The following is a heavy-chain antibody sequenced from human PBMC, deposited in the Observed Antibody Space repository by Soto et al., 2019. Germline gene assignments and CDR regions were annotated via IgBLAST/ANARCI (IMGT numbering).Heavy chain of an antibody. CDR3: AKDMDCSSTSCKSYYYYGMDV. CDR1: GFTFDDYA. CDR2: ISWNSGSI. Sequence: PAGSLRLSCAASGFTFDDYAMHWVRQAPGKGLEWVSGISWNSGSIGYADSVKGRFTISRDNAKNSLYLQMNSLRAEDTALYYCAKDMDCSSTSCKSYYYYGMDVWGQGTTVTVSS. D-gene: IGHD2-2*01. J-gene: IGHJ6*02. V-gene: IGHV3-9*01.